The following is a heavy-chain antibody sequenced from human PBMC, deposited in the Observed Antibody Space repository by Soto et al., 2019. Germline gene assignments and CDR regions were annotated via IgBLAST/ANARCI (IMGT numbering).Heavy chain of an antibody. Sequence: PSQTLSLTCAISGDSVSSNSAAWNWIRQSPSRGLEWLGRTYYRSKWYNDYAVSVKSRTTINPDTSKNQFSLQLNSVTPEDTAVYYCALGVGATPYYYYGMDVWGQGTTVTVSS. CDR3: ALGVGATPYYYYGMDV. CDR1: GDSVSSNSAA. D-gene: IGHD1-26*01. V-gene: IGHV6-1*01. CDR2: TYYRSKWYN. J-gene: IGHJ6*02.